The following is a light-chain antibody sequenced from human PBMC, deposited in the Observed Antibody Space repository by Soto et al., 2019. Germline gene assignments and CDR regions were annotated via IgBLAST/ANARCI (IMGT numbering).Light chain of an antibody. CDR1: QSVSSN. V-gene: IGKV3D-15*01. Sequence: EIVMTQAPGTLSVSPGERATLSCRASQSVSSNLAWYQQKPGQAPTLLFYGASTRATGIPARFSGSRSGTEFPLTISSLQSEDFAVYYCQQYNNWPRTFGQGTKVEIK. J-gene: IGKJ1*01. CDR3: QQYNNWPRT. CDR2: GAS.